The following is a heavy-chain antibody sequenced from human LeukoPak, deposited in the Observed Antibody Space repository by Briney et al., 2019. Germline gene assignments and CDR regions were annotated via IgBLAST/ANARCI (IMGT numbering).Heavy chain of an antibody. CDR3: ARDGDGYNYIQY. D-gene: IGHD5-24*01. CDR1: GGSISSGGYY. V-gene: IGHV4-31*03. CDR2: IYYSGST. Sequence: SETLSLTCTVSGGSISSGGYYWSWIRQHPGKGLEWIGYIYYSGSTYYNPSLKSRVTISVDTSKNQFSLKLSSVTAADTAVYYCARDGDGYNYIQYWGQGTLVTVSS. J-gene: IGHJ4*02.